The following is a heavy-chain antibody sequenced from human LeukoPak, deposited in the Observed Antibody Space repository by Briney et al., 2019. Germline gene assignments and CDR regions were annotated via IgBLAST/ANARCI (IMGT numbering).Heavy chain of an antibody. D-gene: IGHD3-10*01. Sequence: GGSLRLSCAASGFIFSDYYMSWIRQAPGKGLEWLSYISSSGSYTTYADSVKGRFTISRDNAKNSLYLQMNNLRAEDTAVYYCARAPYYYGSGSQDYFDYWGQGALVTVSS. CDR2: ISSSGSYT. CDR3: ARAPYYYGSGSQDYFDY. V-gene: IGHV3-11*06. CDR1: GFIFSDYY. J-gene: IGHJ4*02.